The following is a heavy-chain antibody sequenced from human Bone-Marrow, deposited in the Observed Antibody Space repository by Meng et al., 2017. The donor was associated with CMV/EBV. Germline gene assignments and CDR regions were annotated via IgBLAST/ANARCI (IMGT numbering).Heavy chain of an antibody. J-gene: IGHJ4*02. CDR2: ISAYNGNT. CDR1: GYTFTSYG. V-gene: IGHV1-18*01. Sequence: ASVKVSCKASGYTFTSYGISWVRQAPGQGLEWMGWISAYNGNTNYAQKLQGRVTMTTDTSTSTVYMELSSLRSEDTAVYYCARALRGYSSSGIDYWGQGTLVTVSS. CDR3: ARALRGYSSSGIDY. D-gene: IGHD6-13*01.